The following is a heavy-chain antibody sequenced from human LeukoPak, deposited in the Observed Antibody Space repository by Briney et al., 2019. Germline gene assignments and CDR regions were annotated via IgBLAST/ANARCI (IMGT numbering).Heavy chain of an antibody. D-gene: IGHD2-15*01. J-gene: IGHJ4*02. CDR1: GYSFTSYW. CDR3: ARSPGYCSGGSCYVFDY. V-gene: IGHV5-51*01. CDR2: IYPGDSDT. Sequence: GESLKISCKGSGYSFTSYWIGWVRQLPGKGLEWMGIIYPGDSDTRYSPSFQGQVTISADKSISTAYLQWSSLKASDTAMYYCARSPGYCSGGSCYVFDYWGQGTLVTVSS.